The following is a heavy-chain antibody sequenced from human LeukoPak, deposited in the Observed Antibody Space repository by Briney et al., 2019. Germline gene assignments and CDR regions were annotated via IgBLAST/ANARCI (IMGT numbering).Heavy chain of an antibody. J-gene: IGHJ4*02. Sequence: GGSLRLSCAASGFTFNTYAMSWVRQAPGKGLEWVSAISGSGGSTYYADTVKGRFTISRDNSKNTLYLQIHSLRAEDTAVYYCAKGKGSSSSSIDWWGQGTLVTVSS. CDR2: ISGSGGST. V-gene: IGHV3-23*01. D-gene: IGHD2-15*01. CDR1: GFTFNTYA. CDR3: AKGKGSSSSSIDW.